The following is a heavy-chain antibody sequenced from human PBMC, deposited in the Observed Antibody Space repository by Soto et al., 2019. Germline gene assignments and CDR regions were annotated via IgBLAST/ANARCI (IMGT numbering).Heavy chain of an antibody. CDR3: ARDRGWGIVIIPASFDC. CDR1: GFTFSTYW. D-gene: IGHD2-2*01. Sequence: TGGSLRLSCAASGFTFSTYWMSWVRQTPGKGLEWVANIKEDGSDKYYVDSVKGRFTISRDNAKNSLFLQMNSLRAEDTAVYYCARDRGWGIVIIPASFDCWGQGTMVTVSS. J-gene: IGHJ4*02. CDR2: IKEDGSDK. V-gene: IGHV3-7*01.